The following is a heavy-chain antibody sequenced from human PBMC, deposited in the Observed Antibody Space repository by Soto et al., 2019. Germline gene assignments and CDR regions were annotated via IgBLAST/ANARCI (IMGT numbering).Heavy chain of an antibody. CDR3: ARMRLPPQQKTYYDFWSGSPFEYYYYGMDG. CDR2: IYYSGST. V-gene: IGHV4-30-4*01. CDR1: GGSISSGDYY. J-gene: IGHJ6*02. Sequence: PSETLSLTCTVSGGSISSGDYYWSWIRQPPGKGLEWIGYIYYSGSTYYNPSLKSRVTISVDTPKNQFSLKLSSVTAADTAVYYCARMRLPPQQKTYYDFWSGSPFEYYYYGMDGWGQGNTVTVSS. D-gene: IGHD3-3*01.